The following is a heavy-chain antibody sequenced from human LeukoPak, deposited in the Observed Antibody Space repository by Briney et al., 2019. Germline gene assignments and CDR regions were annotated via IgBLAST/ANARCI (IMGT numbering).Heavy chain of an antibody. CDR3: AKQKLDSGSGHYYFDY. CDR1: RGSISGSY. J-gene: IGHJ4*02. V-gene: IGHV4-59*01. D-gene: IGHD2-15*01. Sequence: KPSETLSLTCTVSRGSISGSYWSRLRQPPGKGLEWIGYIHYSGTTRYNPSLESRTSISVDMSKNQFSLRLSSVTAADTATYYCAKQKLDSGSGHYYFDYWGQGTLVTVSS. CDR2: IHYSGTT.